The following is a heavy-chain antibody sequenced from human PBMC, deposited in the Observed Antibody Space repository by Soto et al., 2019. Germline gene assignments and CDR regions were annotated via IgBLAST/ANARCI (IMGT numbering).Heavy chain of an antibody. CDR3: ARDCGGDCYTPYYGMDV. CDR1: GGSISSGGYY. CDR2: IYYSGST. J-gene: IGHJ6*02. D-gene: IGHD2-21*02. Sequence: SETLSLTCTVAGGSISSGGYYWSWIRKHPGKGLEWIGYIYYSGSTYYNPSLKSRVTISVDTSKNQFSLKLSSVTAADTAVYYCARDCGGDCYTPYYGMDVWGQGTTVTVSS. V-gene: IGHV4-31*03.